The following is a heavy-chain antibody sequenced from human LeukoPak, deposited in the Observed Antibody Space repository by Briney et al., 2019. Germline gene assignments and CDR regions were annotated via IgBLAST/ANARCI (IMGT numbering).Heavy chain of an antibody. V-gene: IGHV3-48*01. Sequence: PGGSLRLSCAASGFTFSTYGMNWVRQAPGKGLVWVSHITSSSSAMYYADSVKGRFTISRDNAKNSLYLQMHSLSADDTAVYYCARRFREGSCSGGRCFSFGYWGRGTLVTVSS. CDR3: ARRFREGSCSGGRCFSFGY. CDR1: GFTFSTYG. J-gene: IGHJ4*02. D-gene: IGHD2-15*01. CDR2: ITSSSSAM.